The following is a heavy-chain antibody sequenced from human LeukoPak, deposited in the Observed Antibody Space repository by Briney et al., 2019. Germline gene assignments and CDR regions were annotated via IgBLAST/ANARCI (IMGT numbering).Heavy chain of an antibody. D-gene: IGHD3-10*01. CDR1: GYTFTGYY. CDR3: ARGLRSGSAPRGVPY. Sequence: ASVKVSCKAAGYTFTGYYMFWVRQAPGQGLEWMGRINPNSGGTNYAQKFQGRVTMTRDTSISTAYMELSRLRSEDAAVYYCARGLRSGSAPRGVPYWGQGTLVTVSS. CDR2: INPNSGGT. J-gene: IGHJ4*02. V-gene: IGHV1-2*06.